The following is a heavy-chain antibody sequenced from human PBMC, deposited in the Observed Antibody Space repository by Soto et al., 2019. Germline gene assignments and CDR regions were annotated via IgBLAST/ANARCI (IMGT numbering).Heavy chain of an antibody. J-gene: IGHJ5*02. V-gene: IGHV1-69*13. CDR2: IIPIFGTA. Sequence: SVKVSCKASGGTFSSYAISWVRQAPGQGLEWMGGIIPIFGTANYAQKFQGRVTITADESTSTAYMELSSLRSEDTAVYYCARVLEIRKYYYDSSGYYYDLDPWGQGTLVTVSS. D-gene: IGHD3-22*01. CDR3: ARVLEIRKYYYDSSGYYYDLDP. CDR1: GGTFSSYA.